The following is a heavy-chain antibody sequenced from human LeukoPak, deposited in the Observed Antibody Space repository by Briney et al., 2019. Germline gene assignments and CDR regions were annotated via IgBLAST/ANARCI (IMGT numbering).Heavy chain of an antibody. J-gene: IGHJ6*02. D-gene: IGHD2-2*01. CDR3: ARDPAAVYYYYGMDV. CDR2: LKRSGGST. CDR1: GYTFPSYY. V-gene: IGHV1-46*01. Sequence: ASVKVSCKASGYTFPSYYLHWVRQAPGQGREWMGLLKRSGGSTSYAQKYQGRVTMTRDTSTSTVYMELSSLRSEDTAVYYCARDPAAVYYYYGMDVWGQGTTVTVSS.